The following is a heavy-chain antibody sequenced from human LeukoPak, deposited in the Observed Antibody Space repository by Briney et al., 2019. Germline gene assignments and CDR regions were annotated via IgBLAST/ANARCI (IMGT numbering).Heavy chain of an antibody. V-gene: IGHV4-34*01. CDR3: ARTQTTVTTRSGYYFDY. Sequence: PSETLSLTCAVYGGXFSGYYCSWIRQPPGKGLEWIGEINHSGSTNYNPSLKSRVTISVDTSKNQFSLKLSSVTAADTAVYYCARTQTTVTTRSGYYFDYWGQGTLVTVSS. CDR2: INHSGST. J-gene: IGHJ4*02. D-gene: IGHD4-17*01. CDR1: GGXFSGYY.